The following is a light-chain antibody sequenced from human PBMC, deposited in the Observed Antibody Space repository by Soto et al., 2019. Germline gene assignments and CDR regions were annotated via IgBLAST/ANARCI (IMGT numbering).Light chain of an antibody. J-gene: IGLJ1*01. Sequence: QSALTQPASVSGSPGQSITISCTGTSSDVGDYNYVSWYQQHPGKAPKLMIFDVSNRPSGVSNRFSGSKSGNTASLTISGLQAEDEADYYCSSYTRSSTRVFGTGTKLTVL. CDR2: DVS. CDR3: SSYTRSSTRV. V-gene: IGLV2-14*01. CDR1: SSDVGDYNY.